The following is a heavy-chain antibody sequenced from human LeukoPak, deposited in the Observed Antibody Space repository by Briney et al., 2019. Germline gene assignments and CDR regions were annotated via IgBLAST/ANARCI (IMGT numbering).Heavy chain of an antibody. CDR1: GFTFSRYW. V-gene: IGHV3-74*01. J-gene: IGHJ5*02. CDR2: INPDGSTT. Sequence: PGGSLRLSCAASGFTFSRYWIHWVRQAPGKGLEWVSRINPDGSTTTYADSVKGRFTISRDNAKNTLYLQMNSLRAEDTAVYYCARVLSGSWDWFDPWGQGTLVTVSS. CDR3: ARVLSGSWDWFDP. D-gene: IGHD3-22*01.